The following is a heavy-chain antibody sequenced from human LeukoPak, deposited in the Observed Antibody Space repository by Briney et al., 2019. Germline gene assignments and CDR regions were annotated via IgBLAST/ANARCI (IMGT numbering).Heavy chain of an antibody. CDR3: ASPSYDSSGYPYY. V-gene: IGHV5-51*01. J-gene: IGHJ4*02. CDR1: GYSFTSYW. CDR2: IYPGDSDT. Sequence: GESLKISCKSSGYSFTSYWISWVRQMPGKGLEWMGIIYPGDSDTRYSPSFQGQVTISADKSISTAYLQWSSLKASDTAMYYCASPSYDSSGYPYYWGQGTLVTVSS. D-gene: IGHD3-22*01.